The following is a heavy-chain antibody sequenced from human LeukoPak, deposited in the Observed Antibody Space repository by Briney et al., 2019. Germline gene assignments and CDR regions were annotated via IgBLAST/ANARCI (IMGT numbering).Heavy chain of an antibody. CDR3: ARVLDGYPIGVSDY. V-gene: IGHV1-2*02. D-gene: IGHD5-24*01. J-gene: IGHJ4*02. CDR2: MNPNSGGT. Sequence: ASVKVSCKASGYTFTSYDINWVRQATGQGLEWMGWMNPNSGGTNYAQKFQGRVTMTRDTSISTAYMELSRLRSDDTAVYYCARVLDGYPIGVSDYWGQGTLVTVSS. CDR1: GYTFTSYD.